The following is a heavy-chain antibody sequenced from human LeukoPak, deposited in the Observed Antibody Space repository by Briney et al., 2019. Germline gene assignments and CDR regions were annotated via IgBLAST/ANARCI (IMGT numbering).Heavy chain of an antibody. Sequence: PGGSLRLSCAASGFTFSSYAMHWVRQAPGKGLEYVSAISSNGGSTYYANSVKGRFTISRDNSKNTLYLQMGSLRAEDTAVYYCAREGLTTVTYFFGYYMDVWGKGTTVTVSS. J-gene: IGHJ6*03. CDR1: GFTFSSYA. CDR3: AREGLTTVTYFFGYYMDV. D-gene: IGHD4-11*01. V-gene: IGHV3-64*01. CDR2: ISSNGGST.